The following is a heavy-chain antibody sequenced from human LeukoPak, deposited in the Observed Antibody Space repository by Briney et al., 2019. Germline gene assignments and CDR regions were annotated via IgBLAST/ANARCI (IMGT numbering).Heavy chain of an antibody. Sequence: GGSLRLSCAASGFTFSSYSMNWVRQAPGKGLEWVGRIKSKTDGGTTDYAAPVKGRFTISRDDSKNTLYLQMNSLKTEDTAVYYCTNTLLPGGQLWFLLDVWGQGTTVTVSS. CDR2: IKSKTDGGTT. J-gene: IGHJ6*02. D-gene: IGHD5-18*01. V-gene: IGHV3-15*01. CDR3: TNTLLPGGQLWFLLDV. CDR1: GFTFSSYS.